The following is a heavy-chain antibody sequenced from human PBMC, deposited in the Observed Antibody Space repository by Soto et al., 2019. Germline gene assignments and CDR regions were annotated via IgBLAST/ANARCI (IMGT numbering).Heavy chain of an antibody. CDR3: ATVHNTSRSFDY. D-gene: IGHD1-20*01. J-gene: IGHJ4*02. V-gene: IGHV3-23*01. CDR1: GFSVNTYA. Sequence: EVQLLDSGGGLVQPGESLRLSCAASGFSVNTYAMSWVRQAPGKGLEWVSTTGISGRTTYYADSVKGRFTVSRDDSKNTLELQMSSLRAEDTAVYYCATVHNTSRSFDYWGQGTLVTVSS. CDR2: TGISGRTT.